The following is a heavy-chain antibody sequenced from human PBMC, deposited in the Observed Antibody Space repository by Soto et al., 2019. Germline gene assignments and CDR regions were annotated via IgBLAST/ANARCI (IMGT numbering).Heavy chain of an antibody. D-gene: IGHD2-2*01. Sequence: ASVKVSCKASGYTFTSYDINWVRQATGQGLEWMGWMNPNSGNTDYAQKFQGRVTMTRDTSISTAYMELSRLRSDDTAVYYCARSSYCSSTSCYFGSGYMDVWGKGTTVTVSS. CDR3: ARSSYCSSTSCYFGSGYMDV. J-gene: IGHJ6*03. CDR1: GYTFTSYD. CDR2: MNPNSGNT. V-gene: IGHV1-8*01.